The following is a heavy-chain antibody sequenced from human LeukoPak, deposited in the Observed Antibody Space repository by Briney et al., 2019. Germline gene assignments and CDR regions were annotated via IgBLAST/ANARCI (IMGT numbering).Heavy chain of an antibody. CDR1: GYIFTSHG. Sequence: ASVKVSCKTSGYIFTSHGISWVRQAPGQGLESMGWISPYNGNTKYAQKFQGRVTMTTDTSTSTVYMELRSLRSDDTAVYYCARDRVGGYTYGGNWFDPWGQGTLVTVSS. D-gene: IGHD5-18*01. CDR3: ARDRVGGYTYGGNWFDP. J-gene: IGHJ5*02. V-gene: IGHV1-18*01. CDR2: ISPYNGNT.